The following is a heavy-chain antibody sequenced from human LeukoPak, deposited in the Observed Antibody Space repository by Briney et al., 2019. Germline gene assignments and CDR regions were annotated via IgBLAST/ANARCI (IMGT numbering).Heavy chain of an antibody. CDR1: GGSISSYY. Sequence: TPSETVTLPCTVSGGSISSYYWSWIRQPAGKGLEWIGRIYTSGSTNYNPSLKSRVTISVDTSENHFSLKLSSVTAADTAVYYCARESYYYESSGYYTYYFDYWGQGILATVSP. V-gene: IGHV4-4*07. CDR2: IYTSGST. D-gene: IGHD3-22*01. CDR3: ARESYYYESSGYYTYYFDY. J-gene: IGHJ4*02.